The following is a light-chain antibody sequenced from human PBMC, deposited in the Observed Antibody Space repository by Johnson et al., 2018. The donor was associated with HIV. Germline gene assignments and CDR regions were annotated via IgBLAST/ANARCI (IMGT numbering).Light chain of an antibody. V-gene: IGLV1-51*02. Sequence: QSVLTQPPSVSAAPGQKVTISCSGSSSNIGTNSVSWYQQLPGTAPRLLIYENNKRPSGIPDRLSGSRSGTSATLAITGLQTGDEADYYCGAWDSRLSVCVFGPGTKVTVL. CDR2: ENN. CDR3: GAWDSRLSVCV. J-gene: IGLJ1*01. CDR1: SSNIGTNS.